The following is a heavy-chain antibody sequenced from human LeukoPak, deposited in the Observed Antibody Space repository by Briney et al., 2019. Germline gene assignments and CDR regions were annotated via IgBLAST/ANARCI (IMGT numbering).Heavy chain of an antibody. D-gene: IGHD3-16*02. CDR2: IYYSGST. J-gene: IGHJ6*03. CDR3: ARTIMITFGGVIAYYMDV. V-gene: IGHV4-39*01. Sequence: SETLSLTCTVSGGSISSSSYYWGWIRQPPGKGLEWIGSIYYSGSTYYNPSLKSRVTISVDTSKNQFSLELSSVTAADTAVYYCARTIMITFGGVIAYYMDVWGKGTTVTVSS. CDR1: GGSISSSSYY.